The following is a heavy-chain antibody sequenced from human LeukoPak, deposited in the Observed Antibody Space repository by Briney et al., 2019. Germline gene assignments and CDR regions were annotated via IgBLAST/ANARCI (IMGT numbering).Heavy chain of an antibody. CDR2: INNEGRRL. V-gene: IGHV3-48*01. CDR3: ARGPNYYGSADTD. D-gene: IGHD3-10*01. CDR1: GFNFNSHS. Sequence: GGSLRLSCAASGFNFNSHSMNWVRQAPGKGLEWVSYINNEGRRLEYADSVKGRFTISRDNGKNSLFLQMNSLRAEDTAVYYCARGPNYYGSADTDWGQGTLVTVSS. J-gene: IGHJ4*02.